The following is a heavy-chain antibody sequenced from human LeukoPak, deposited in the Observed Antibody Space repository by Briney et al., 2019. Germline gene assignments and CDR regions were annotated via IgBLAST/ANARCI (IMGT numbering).Heavy chain of an antibody. CDR1: GYTFISYY. J-gene: IGHJ4*02. Sequence: ASVKVSCKASGYTFISYYMHWVRQAPGQGLEWTGIIKPSGGSASYAQKFQGRVTMTRDTSTSTVYMELSSLRSEDTAVYYCAREGGSGSYSYHFDFWGQGAPLTVSS. CDR2: IKPSGGSA. V-gene: IGHV1-46*01. D-gene: IGHD1-26*01. CDR3: AREGGSGSYSYHFDF.